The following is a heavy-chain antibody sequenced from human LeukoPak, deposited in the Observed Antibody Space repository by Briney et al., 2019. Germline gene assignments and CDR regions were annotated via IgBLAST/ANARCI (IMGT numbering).Heavy chain of an antibody. Sequence: TSETLSLTCTVSGGSITSGSHYWRWIRQPAGKGLEWIGRIYTSGSPNYNPSLKSRVTISIDTSKNQFSLKLTSVTAADTAVYYCARDLYYYGSGSNWFDPWGQGTLVTVSS. CDR3: ARDLYYYGSGSNWFDP. CDR1: GGSITSGSHY. CDR2: IYTSGSP. J-gene: IGHJ5*02. D-gene: IGHD3-10*01. V-gene: IGHV4-61*02.